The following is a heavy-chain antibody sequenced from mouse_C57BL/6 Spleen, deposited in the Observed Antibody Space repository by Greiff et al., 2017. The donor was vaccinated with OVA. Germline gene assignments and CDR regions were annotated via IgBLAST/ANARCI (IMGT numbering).Heavy chain of an antibody. CDR1: GYAFTNYL. CDR3: AGSGGAMDY. D-gene: IGHD3-1*01. V-gene: IGHV1-54*01. J-gene: IGHJ4*01. CDR2: INPGSGGT. Sequence: QVQLQQSGAELVRPGTSVKVSCKASGYAFTNYLIEWVKQRPGQGLEWIGVINPGSGGTNYNEKFKGKATLTADKSSSTAYMQLSSLTSEDSAVSFCAGSGGAMDYWGQGTSVTVSS.